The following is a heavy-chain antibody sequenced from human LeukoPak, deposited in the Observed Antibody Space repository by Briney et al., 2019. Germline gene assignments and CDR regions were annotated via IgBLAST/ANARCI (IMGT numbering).Heavy chain of an antibody. CDR2: IGPTGTDR. CDR1: GLTFSSCG. Sequence: GGSLRLSCAASGLTFSSCGFNWVRQAPGKGLEWVSSIGPTGTDRYYADSVRGRFTISRDNAKNSMYLQMDSLRDEDTAVYYCATETIGRHYDYWGQGTLLTVSS. CDR3: ATETIGRHYDY. J-gene: IGHJ4*02. D-gene: IGHD1-14*01. V-gene: IGHV3-21*01.